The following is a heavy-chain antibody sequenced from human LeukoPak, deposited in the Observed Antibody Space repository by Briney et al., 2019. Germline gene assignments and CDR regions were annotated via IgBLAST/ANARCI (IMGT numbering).Heavy chain of an antibody. CDR2: INHSGST. CDR1: GGSFSGYY. V-gene: IGHV4-34*01. J-gene: IGHJ4*02. CDR3: ASTWIQLWRPGVLDY. Sequence: SESLSLTCAVYGGSFSGYYWSWIRQPPGKGLEWIGEINHSGSTNYNPSLKSRVTISVDTSKNQFSLKLSAVTAADTAVYYCASTWIQLWRPGVLDYWVQGSLVTDSS. D-gene: IGHD5-18*01.